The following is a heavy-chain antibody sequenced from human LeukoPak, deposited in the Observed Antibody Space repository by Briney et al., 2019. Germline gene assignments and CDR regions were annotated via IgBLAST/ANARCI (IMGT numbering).Heavy chain of an antibody. CDR3: ARGQEYLWLHKDY. J-gene: IGHJ4*02. CDR2: IKQDGSET. Sequence: GGSLRLSCAASGFTFSSSWMTWVRQAPGKGLEWVANIKQDGSETYYVDSVKGRFTISRDNAKNSLYLQMNSLRAEDTAVYYCARGQEYLWLHKDYWGQGTLVTVSS. D-gene: IGHD5-18*01. V-gene: IGHV3-7*01. CDR1: GFTFSSSW.